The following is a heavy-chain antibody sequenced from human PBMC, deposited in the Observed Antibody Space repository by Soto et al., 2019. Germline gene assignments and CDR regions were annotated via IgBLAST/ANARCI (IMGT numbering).Heavy chain of an antibody. CDR1: GGTFSNYA. CDR2: ITPFFGTA. CDR3: AQTLGLAVAGPGRFDL. D-gene: IGHD6-19*01. J-gene: IGHJ2*01. Sequence: QVQLVQSGAEVKKPGSSVKVSCKASGGTFSNYAISWVRQAPGQALEWMGGITPFFGTANYAQKFQGRVTITADESMSTAYMELSRLRSEDTAVYYCAQTLGLAVAGPGRFDLWGRGTLVTVSS. V-gene: IGHV1-69*12.